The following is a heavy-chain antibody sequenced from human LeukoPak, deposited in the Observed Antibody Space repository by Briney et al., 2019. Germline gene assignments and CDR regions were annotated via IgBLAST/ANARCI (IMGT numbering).Heavy chain of an antibody. Sequence: PGRSLRLSCTASGFTFSDYAMTWVRQAPGKGLEWVGFIRNKANGGTADYAASVKGRFTISRDDSKNIAYLQMNSLRTDDTAVYYCSRAYSTGWLGINDYWGQGALVTVPA. V-gene: IGHV3-49*04. J-gene: IGHJ4*02. D-gene: IGHD6-19*01. CDR2: IRNKANGGTA. CDR3: SRAYSTGWLGINDY. CDR1: GFTFSDYA.